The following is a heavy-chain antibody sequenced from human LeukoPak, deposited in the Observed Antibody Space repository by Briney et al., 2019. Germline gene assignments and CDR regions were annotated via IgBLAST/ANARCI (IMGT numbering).Heavy chain of an antibody. Sequence: SETLSLTCAVYGGSFSGYYWNLIRQPPGKGLEGIGEINHSGSTNYNPSLKSRVTISVDTSKNQFSLKLSSVTAADTAVYYCARAELSITDAFDIWGQGTMVTVSS. D-gene: IGHD3-10*01. J-gene: IGHJ3*02. CDR2: INHSGST. CDR3: ARAELSITDAFDI. V-gene: IGHV4-34*01. CDR1: GGSFSGYY.